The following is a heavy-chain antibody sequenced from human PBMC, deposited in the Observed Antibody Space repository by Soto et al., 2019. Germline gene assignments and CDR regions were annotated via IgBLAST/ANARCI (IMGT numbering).Heavy chain of an antibody. CDR2: IYYSGST. V-gene: IGHV4-59*08. Sequence: SETLSLTCTVAGGSISSYYWSWIRQPPEKGLEWIGYIYYSGSTNYNPSLKSRVTISVDTSKNQFSLKLSSVTAADTAVYYCARGSRAPYYDFWSGFAKGVRNYYYMDVWGKGTTVTVSS. J-gene: IGHJ6*03. D-gene: IGHD3-3*01. CDR1: GGSISSYY. CDR3: ARGSRAPYYDFWSGFAKGVRNYYYMDV.